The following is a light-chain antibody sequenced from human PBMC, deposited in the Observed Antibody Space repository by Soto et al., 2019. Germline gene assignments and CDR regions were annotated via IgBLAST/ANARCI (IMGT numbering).Light chain of an antibody. CDR3: QQYNTWPAAWT. Sequence: IVVPQSPATLSLSPGESATLSCRASQSVSTYLAWYQQTPGRPPRLLIYDASKRAPGIPARFSGSGSGTDFTLTVSSLEPEDFAVYYCQQYNTWPAAWTFGQGAKVDIK. V-gene: IGKV3-11*01. CDR1: QSVSTY. J-gene: IGKJ1*01. CDR2: DAS.